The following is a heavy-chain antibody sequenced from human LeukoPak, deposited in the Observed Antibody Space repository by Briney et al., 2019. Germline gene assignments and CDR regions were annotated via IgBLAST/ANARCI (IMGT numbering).Heavy chain of an antibody. CDR1: GYTFTSYY. CDR3: ARGPGVDTAKAVWLAWFDP. J-gene: IGHJ5*02. Sequence: ASVKVSCKASGYTFTSYYMHWVRQAPGQGLEWMGIINPSGGSTSYAQKFQGRVTMTRDTSTSTVYMELSSLRSEDTAVYYCARGPGVDTAKAVWLAWFDPWGQGTLVTVSS. V-gene: IGHV1-46*01. D-gene: IGHD5-18*01. CDR2: INPSGGST.